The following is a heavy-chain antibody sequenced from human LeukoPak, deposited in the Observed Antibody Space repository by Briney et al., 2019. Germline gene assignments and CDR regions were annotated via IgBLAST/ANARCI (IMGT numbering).Heavy chain of an antibody. D-gene: IGHD3-16*01. CDR3: ARGGGTYLDAFGF. V-gene: IGHV3-21*01. CDR1: GFTFSSYA. J-gene: IGHJ3*01. Sequence: PGGSLRLSCAASGFTFSSYAMSWVRQAPGNGLEWVSSITTSSGYVYYADSVKGRFTISRDNARNSLYLQMNSLRAEDTAVYYCARGGGTYLDAFGFWGQGTMVTVSS. CDR2: ITTSSGYV.